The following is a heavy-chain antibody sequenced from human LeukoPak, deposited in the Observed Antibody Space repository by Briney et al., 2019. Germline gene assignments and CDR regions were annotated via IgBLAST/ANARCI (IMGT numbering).Heavy chain of an antibody. J-gene: IGHJ6*03. CDR2: MNPKSGDT. D-gene: IGHD6-6*01. Sequence: ASVKVSCKASGYSFTNYDINWVRQATGQGLEWMGWMNPKSGDTGYSQKFQGRVTITRNTSISTAYMELSSLRSEDTAVYYCARAIAAQFFYYYYMDVWGKGTTVTVSS. CDR3: ARAIAAQFFYYYYMDV. V-gene: IGHV1-8*03. CDR1: GYSFTNYD.